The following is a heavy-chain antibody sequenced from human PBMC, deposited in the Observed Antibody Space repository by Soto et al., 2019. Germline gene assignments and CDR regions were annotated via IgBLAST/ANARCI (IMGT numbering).Heavy chain of an antibody. CDR1: GFTFSSYA. CDR3: AKDLHTDDYDSSGYYRRGKPTTGIADN. J-gene: IGHJ4*02. D-gene: IGHD3-22*01. CDR2: ISGSGGST. V-gene: IGHV3-23*01. Sequence: GGSLRLSCAASGFTFSSYAMSWVRQAPGKGLEWVSAISGSGGSTYYADSVKGRFTISRDNSKNTLYLQMNSLRAEDTAVYYCAKDLHTDDYDSSGYYRRGKPTTGIADNWGQGTLVTVSS.